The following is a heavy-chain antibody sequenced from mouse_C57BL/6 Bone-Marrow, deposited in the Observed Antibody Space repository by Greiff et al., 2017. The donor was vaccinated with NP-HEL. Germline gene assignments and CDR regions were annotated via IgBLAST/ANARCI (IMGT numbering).Heavy chain of an antibody. CDR2: ISDGGSYT. V-gene: IGHV5-4*03. J-gene: IGHJ2*01. CDR1: GFTFSSYA. CDR3: AGYFDY. Sequence: EVKLMESGGGLVKPGGSLKLSCAASGFTFSSYAMSWVRQTPEKRLEWVATISDGGSYTYYPDNVKGRFTISRDNAKNNLYLQMSHLKSEDTAMYYCAGYFDYWGQGTTLTVSS.